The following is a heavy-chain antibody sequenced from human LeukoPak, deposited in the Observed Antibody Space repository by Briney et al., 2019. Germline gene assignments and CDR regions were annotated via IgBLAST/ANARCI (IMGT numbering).Heavy chain of an antibody. J-gene: IGHJ4*02. D-gene: IGHD3-16*02. CDR3: ARGGFLITFGGLIV. V-gene: IGHV3-11*04. CDR1: GFTFSDYY. Sequence: GGSLRLSCAASGFTFSDYYMSWIRQAPGKGLEWLSYIGSSNTIYSADSVKGRFTISRDNAKNSLYLQMNSLRAEDTAVYYCARGGFLITFGGLIVWGQGTLVTVSS. CDR2: IGSSNTI.